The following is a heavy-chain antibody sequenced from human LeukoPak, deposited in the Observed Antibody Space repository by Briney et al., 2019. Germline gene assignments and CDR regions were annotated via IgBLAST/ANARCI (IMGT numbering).Heavy chain of an antibody. J-gene: IGHJ3*02. CDR3: AKDDYSSGWWGDAFDI. V-gene: IGHV3-23*01. D-gene: IGHD6-19*01. Sequence: GGSLRLSCAASGFTFSSYAMSWVRQAPGKGLEWVSAISGSGGSTYYADSVKGRFTISRDNSKNTLYLQMNSLRAEDTAVYYCAKDDYSSGWWGDAFDIWGQGTMVTVSS. CDR1: GFTFSSYA. CDR2: ISGSGGST.